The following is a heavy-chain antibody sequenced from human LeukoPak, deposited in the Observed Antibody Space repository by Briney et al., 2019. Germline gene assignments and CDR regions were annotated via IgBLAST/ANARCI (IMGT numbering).Heavy chain of an antibody. CDR1: GFTFSSYE. CDR3: ARFLWRFPYYFDH. V-gene: IGHV3-48*03. J-gene: IGHJ4*02. D-gene: IGHD2-21*01. Sequence: GGSLRLSCAVSGFTFSSYEMSWVRQAPGKGLEWVSYISSSGDTIYYADSVKGRFTISRDNAKNSLYLQMNSLRAEDTAVYFCARFLWRFPYYFDHWGQGTLVTVSS. CDR2: ISSSGDTI.